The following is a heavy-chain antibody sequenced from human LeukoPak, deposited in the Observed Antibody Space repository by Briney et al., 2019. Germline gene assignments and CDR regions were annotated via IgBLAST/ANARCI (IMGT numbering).Heavy chain of an antibody. D-gene: IGHD6-6*01. Sequence: SETMFRTCAVYGGSFSGYYWSWIRQPPGKGLEWIGEINHSGSTNYNRSLKSRVTISVDTSKNQFSLKLSSVTAADTAVYYCARGVRWFDPWGQGTLVTVSS. CDR1: GGSFSGYY. J-gene: IGHJ5*02. CDR2: INHSGST. V-gene: IGHV4-34*01. CDR3: ARGVRWFDP.